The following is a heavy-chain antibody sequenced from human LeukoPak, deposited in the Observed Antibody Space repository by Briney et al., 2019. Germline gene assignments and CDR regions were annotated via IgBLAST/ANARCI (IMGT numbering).Heavy chain of an antibody. CDR2: INPNSGGT. J-gene: IGHJ4*02. CDR1: GYTFTGYY. V-gene: IGHV1-2*04. Sequence: GASVKVSCKASGYTFTGYYMHWVRQAPGQGLEWMGWINPNSGGTNYAQKFQGWVTMTRDTSISTAYMELSRLRSDDTAVYYCARDIGSCSGGSCYFDYWGQGTQVTVSS. CDR3: ARDIGSCSGGSCYFDY. D-gene: IGHD2-15*01.